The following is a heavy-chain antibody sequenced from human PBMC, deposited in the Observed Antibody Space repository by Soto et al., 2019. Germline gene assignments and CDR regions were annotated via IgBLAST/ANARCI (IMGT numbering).Heavy chain of an antibody. Sequence: EVQLVESGGGLVQPGRSLRLSCAASGFTFDDYAMHWVRQAPGKGLEWVSGISWNSGSIGYADSVKGRFTISRDNAKNSLYLQMNGLRAEDTALYYCAKGKVGATTGGMDVWGQGTTVTVSS. CDR2: ISWNSGSI. V-gene: IGHV3-9*01. D-gene: IGHD1-26*01. CDR1: GFTFDDYA. J-gene: IGHJ6*02. CDR3: AKGKVGATTGGMDV.